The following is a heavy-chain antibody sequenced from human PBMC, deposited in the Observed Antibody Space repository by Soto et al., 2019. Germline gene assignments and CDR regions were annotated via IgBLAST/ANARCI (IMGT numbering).Heavy chain of an antibody. V-gene: IGHV4-34*01. CDR3: ASALWFGELGY. Sequence: QVQLQQWGAGLLKPSETLSLTCAVYGGSFSGYYWSWIRQPPGKGLEWIGEINHSGSTNYNPSLKSRVTISVDTSNNQFSLKLSSVTAADTAVYYCASALWFGELGYWCQGTLVTVSS. CDR2: INHSGST. J-gene: IGHJ4*02. CDR1: GGSFSGYY. D-gene: IGHD3-10*01.